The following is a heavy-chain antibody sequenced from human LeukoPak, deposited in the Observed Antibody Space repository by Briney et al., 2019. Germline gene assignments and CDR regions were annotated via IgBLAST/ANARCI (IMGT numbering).Heavy chain of an antibody. J-gene: IGHJ3*02. D-gene: IGHD2-2*02. CDR1: GFTFSSYA. CDR2: ISGSGGST. V-gene: IGHV3-23*01. Sequence: GGPLRLSCAASGFTFSSYAMSWVRQAPGKGLEWVSAISGSGGSTYYADSVKGRFTISRDNAKNSLYLQMNSLRAEDTAVYYCARDPQYQLLYGAFDIWGQGTMVTVSS. CDR3: ARDPQYQLLYGAFDI.